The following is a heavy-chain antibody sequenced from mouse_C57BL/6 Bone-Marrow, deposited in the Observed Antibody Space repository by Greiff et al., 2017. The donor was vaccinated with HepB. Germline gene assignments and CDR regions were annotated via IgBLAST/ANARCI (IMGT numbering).Heavy chain of an antibody. CDR1: GFTFSDFY. Sequence: EVNLVESGGGLVQSGRSLRLSCATSGFTFSDFYMEWVRQAPGKGLEWIAASRNKANDYTTEYSASVKGRFIVSRDTSQSILYLQMNALRAEDTAIYYCARDGDGYYGFAYWGQGTLVTVSA. CDR2: SRNKANDYTT. V-gene: IGHV7-1*01. J-gene: IGHJ3*01. CDR3: ARDGDGYYGFAY. D-gene: IGHD2-3*01.